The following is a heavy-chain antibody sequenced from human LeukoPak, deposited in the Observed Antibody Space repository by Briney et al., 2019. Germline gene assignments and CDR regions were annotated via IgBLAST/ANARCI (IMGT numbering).Heavy chain of an antibody. D-gene: IGHD6-19*01. V-gene: IGHV3-21*01. CDR3: ARPYSSGLDAFDI. Sequence: GGSLRLSCAASGFTFSSYSMNWVRQAPGKGLEWVSSISSSSSYIYYADSVKGRFTLSRDNAKNSLYLQMNSLRAEDTAVYYCARPYSSGLDAFDIWGQGTMVTVSS. CDR2: ISSSSSYI. CDR1: GFTFSSYS. J-gene: IGHJ3*02.